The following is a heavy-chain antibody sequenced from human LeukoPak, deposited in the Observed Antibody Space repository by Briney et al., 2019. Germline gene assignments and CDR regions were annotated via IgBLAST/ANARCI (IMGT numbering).Heavy chain of an antibody. D-gene: IGHD3-22*01. CDR2: IKQDGSEK. V-gene: IGHV3-7*01. Sequence: GGSLRLSCAASGFTFSSYWMSWVRQAPGKGLEWVANIKQDGSEKYYVDSVKGRFTISGDNAKNSLYLQMNSLRAEDTAVYYCARRDSSGYRPRYMDVWGKGTTVTVSS. CDR3: ARRDSSGYRPRYMDV. J-gene: IGHJ6*03. CDR1: GFTFSSYW.